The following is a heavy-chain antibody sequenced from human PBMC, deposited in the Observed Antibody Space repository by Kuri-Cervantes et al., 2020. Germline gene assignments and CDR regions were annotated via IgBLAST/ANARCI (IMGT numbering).Heavy chain of an antibody. CDR3: ARPDHDSGDLGPLDY. CDR2: VNPNFGGT. Sequence: ASVKVSCKASGYIFTSYYMHWVRRAPGQGLEWMGWVNPNFGGTNYVQKFQGRVTLTVDTSITTAYMELSRLRSDDTAVYYCARPDHDSGDLGPLDYWGQGTLVTVSS. CDR1: GYIFTSYY. D-gene: IGHD4-17*01. V-gene: IGHV1-2*02. J-gene: IGHJ4*02.